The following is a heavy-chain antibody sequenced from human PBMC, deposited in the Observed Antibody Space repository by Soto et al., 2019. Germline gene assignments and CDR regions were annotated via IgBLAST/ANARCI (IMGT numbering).Heavy chain of an antibody. CDR3: AKATYDTTFYTSSLDN. V-gene: IGHV3-72*01. J-gene: IGHJ4*02. D-gene: IGHD3-22*01. Sequence: EVQLVESGGGLVQPGGSLRLSCAASGFTFSDSYMDWVRQAPGKGLEWVGRIRNKATSYTTEYAASVKGRFTISRDDSKNSLYLQMDSLRPEDTALYYCAKATYDTTFYTSSLDNWGQGTLVTVSS. CDR1: GFTFSDSY. CDR2: IRNKATSYTT.